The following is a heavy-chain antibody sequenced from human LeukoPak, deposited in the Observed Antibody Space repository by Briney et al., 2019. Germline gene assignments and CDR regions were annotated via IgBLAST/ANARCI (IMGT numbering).Heavy chain of an antibody. J-gene: IGHJ4*02. CDR3: ARVYWNYFDY. D-gene: IGHD2-15*01. CDR2: IYYSGST. Sequence: KPSETLSLTWTVSGVSISIYYWSWIRQPPGKGLEWIGYIYYSGSTNYNPSPKSRVTISVDTSKNQFSLKLSSVTAADTAVYYCARVYWNYFDYWGQGTLVTVSS. V-gene: IGHV4-59*01. CDR1: GVSISIYY.